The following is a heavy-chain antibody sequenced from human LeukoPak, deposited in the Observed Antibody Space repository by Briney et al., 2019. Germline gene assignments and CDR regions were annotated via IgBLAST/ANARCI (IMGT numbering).Heavy chain of an antibody. V-gene: IGHV3-30-3*01. CDR2: ISYDGSNK. J-gene: IGHJ6*02. D-gene: IGHD2-2*01. CDR3: ARDIDTKSGLDV. CDR1: GFTFSSYA. Sequence: GGSLRLSCAASGFTFSSYAMSWVRQAPGKGLEWVAVISYDGSNKYYADSVKGRFTISRDNSKNTLYLQMNSLRAEDTAVYYCARDIDTKSGLDVWGQGTTVTVSS.